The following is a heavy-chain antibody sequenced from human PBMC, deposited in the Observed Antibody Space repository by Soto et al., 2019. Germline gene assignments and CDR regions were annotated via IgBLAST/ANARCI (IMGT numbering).Heavy chain of an antibody. V-gene: IGHV1-2*04. CDR3: ARIGFMAGIRVSSHDGYGMDV. J-gene: IGHJ6*02. CDR1: GYTFTGYY. CDR2: INPNSGGT. D-gene: IGHD6-19*01. Sequence: QVQLVQSGAEVKKPGASVKVSCKASGYTFTGYYMHWVRQAPGQGLEWMGWINPNSGGTNYAQKFQGWVTMTRDTSISTAYMELSRLRSDDTAVYYCARIGFMAGIRVSSHDGYGMDVWGQGTTVTVSS.